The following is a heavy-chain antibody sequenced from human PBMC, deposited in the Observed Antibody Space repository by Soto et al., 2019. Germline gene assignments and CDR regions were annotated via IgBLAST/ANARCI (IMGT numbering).Heavy chain of an antibody. CDR3: AKTQYYYDSGYFDY. V-gene: IGHV3-23*01. J-gene: IGHJ4*02. D-gene: IGHD3-22*01. CDR2: ISGSGGST. Sequence: WGSLRLSCAASGFTFSSYAMSWVRQAPGKGLEWVSAISGSGGSTYYADSVKGRFTISRDNSKNTLYLQMNSLRAEDTAVYYSAKTQYYYDSGYFDYWGQGTLVTGSS. CDR1: GFTFSSYA.